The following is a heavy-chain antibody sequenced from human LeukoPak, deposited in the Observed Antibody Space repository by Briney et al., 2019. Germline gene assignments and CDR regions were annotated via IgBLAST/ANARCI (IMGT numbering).Heavy chain of an antibody. CDR1: GFTFSSYG. V-gene: IGHV3-23*01. CDR2: ISGSGGST. D-gene: IGHD3-9*01. J-gene: IGHJ1*01. CDR3: AKESRRDKLRYFDWLPIAKYFQH. Sequence: GGSLRLSCAASGFTFSSYGMSWVRQAPGKGLEWVSAISGSGGSTYYADSVKGRFTFSRDNSKNTLYLQMNSLRAEDTAVYYCAKESRRDKLRYFDWLPIAKYFQHWGQGTLVTVSS.